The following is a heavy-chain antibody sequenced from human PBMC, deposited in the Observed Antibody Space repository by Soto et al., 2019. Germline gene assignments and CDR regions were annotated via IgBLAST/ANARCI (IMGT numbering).Heavy chain of an antibody. J-gene: IGHJ6*02. D-gene: IGHD7-27*01. Sequence: SETLSLTCIVSGDSVTSGSYYWTWLRQPPGKGLEWIGYISYTGRTKYNPSLQSRVTISVDTSKNDFSLNLSSVTAADTAVYFCAREWGLLPYYVMNVWGHGTAVTSP. CDR3: AREWGLLPYYVMNV. CDR1: GDSVTSGSYY. CDR2: ISYTGRT. V-gene: IGHV4-61*03.